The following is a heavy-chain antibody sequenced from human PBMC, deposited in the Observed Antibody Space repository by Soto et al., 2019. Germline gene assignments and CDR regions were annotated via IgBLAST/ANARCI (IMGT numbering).Heavy chain of an antibody. CDR1: GYTFTYRY. Sequence: QMQLVQSGAEVKKTGSSVKVSCKASGYTFTYRYLHWVRQAPGQALEWMGWITPFNGNTNYAQKFPDRVTITRDRSMSTAYMELSSLRSEDTAMYYCASSVLRYFDWFPPSGAFDIWGQGTMVTVSS. D-gene: IGHD3-9*01. V-gene: IGHV1-45*02. CDR2: ITPFNGNT. J-gene: IGHJ3*02. CDR3: ASSVLRYFDWFPPSGAFDI.